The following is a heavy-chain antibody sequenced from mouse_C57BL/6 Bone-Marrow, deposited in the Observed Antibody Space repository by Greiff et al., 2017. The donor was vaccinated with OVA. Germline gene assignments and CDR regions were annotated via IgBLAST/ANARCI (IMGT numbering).Heavy chain of an antibody. J-gene: IGHJ1*03. V-gene: IGHV1-64*01. CDR2: IHPNSGST. Sequence: VQLQQPGAELVKPGASVKLSCKASGYTFTSYWMHWVKQRPGQGLEWIGMIHPNSGSTNYNEKFKSKATLTVDKSSSTAYMQLSSLTAEDSAVYYCARTSRGGYFDVWGTGTTVTVSS. D-gene: IGHD1-1*01. CDR3: ARTSRGGYFDV. CDR1: GYTFTSYW.